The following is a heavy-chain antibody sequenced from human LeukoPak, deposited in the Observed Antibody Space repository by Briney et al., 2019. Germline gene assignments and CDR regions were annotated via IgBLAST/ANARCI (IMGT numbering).Heavy chain of an antibody. J-gene: IGHJ4*02. D-gene: IGHD6-19*01. CDR3: ASSSGWYGGYYFDY. CDR1: GFTVSSNY. V-gene: IGHV3-53*01. CDR2: IYSGGST. Sequence: GGSLRLSCAASGFTVSSNYMSWVRQAPGKGLEWVSVIYSGGSTYYADSVKGRFTISRDNSKNTLYLQMNSLRAEDTAVYYCASSSGWYGGYYFDYWGQGTLVTVPS.